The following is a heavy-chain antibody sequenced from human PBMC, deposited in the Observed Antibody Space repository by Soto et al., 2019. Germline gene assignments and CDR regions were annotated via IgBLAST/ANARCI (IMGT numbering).Heavy chain of an antibody. CDR2: ISGSGIST. CDR3: AKNSESSAYSSFDY. D-gene: IGHD3-22*01. Sequence: EVQLLESGGGLVQPGRSLRLSCAASGLTFSSYAMSWVRQAPGKGLEWVSGISGSGISTYYADSVKGRFTISRDNSKNTLYLQMNSLRAEDTAVYYCAKNSESSAYSSFDYWGQGTLVTVSS. V-gene: IGHV3-23*01. CDR1: GLTFSSYA. J-gene: IGHJ4*02.